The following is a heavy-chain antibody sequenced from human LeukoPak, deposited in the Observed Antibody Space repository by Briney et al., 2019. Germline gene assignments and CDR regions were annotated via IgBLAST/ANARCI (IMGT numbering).Heavy chain of an antibody. CDR1: GFTFSSYA. CDR2: ISYDGSNK. D-gene: IGHD3-10*01. J-gene: IGHJ4*02. V-gene: IGHV3-30*04. Sequence: PGGSLRLSCAASGFTFSSYAMHWVRQAPGKGLEWVAVISYDGSNKYYADSVKGRFTISRDNSKNTLYLQMNSLRAEDTAVYYCARGPQYYYGSGSYPYYFDYWGQGTLVTVSS. CDR3: ARGPQYYYGSGSYPYYFDY.